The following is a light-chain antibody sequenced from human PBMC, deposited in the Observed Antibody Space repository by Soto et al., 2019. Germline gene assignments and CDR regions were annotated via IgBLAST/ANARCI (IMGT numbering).Light chain of an antibody. Sequence: DIQMTQSPSTLSASVGDRVTITCRASQSLSSWLAWYQQKPGKAPKLLIYKASSLQSGVPSRFSGSGSETEFTLTISSLQPDDFATYYCQQYNNYPWTFGQRTKVEIK. CDR1: QSLSSW. J-gene: IGKJ1*01. CDR2: KAS. CDR3: QQYNNYPWT. V-gene: IGKV1-5*03.